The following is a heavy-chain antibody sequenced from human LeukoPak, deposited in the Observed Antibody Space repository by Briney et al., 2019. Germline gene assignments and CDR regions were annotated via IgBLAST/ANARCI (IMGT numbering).Heavy chain of an antibody. V-gene: IGHV4-4*07. J-gene: IGHJ4*02. CDR2: IYTSGST. D-gene: IGHD3-16*01. CDR3: PRDSYDYVWGSYPRDY. CDR1: GGSISSYY. Sequence: SETLSLTCTVSGGSISSYYWSWIRQPAGKGLEWIGRIYTSGSTNYNPSLKSRVTMSVDTSKNQFSLKLSSVTAADTAVYYCPRDSYDYVWGSYPRDYWGQGTLVTVSS.